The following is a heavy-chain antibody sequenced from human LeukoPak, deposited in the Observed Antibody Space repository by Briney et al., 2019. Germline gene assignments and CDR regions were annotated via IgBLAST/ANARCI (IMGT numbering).Heavy chain of an antibody. J-gene: IGHJ4*02. V-gene: IGHV1-2*02. CDR2: INPNTGDT. D-gene: IGHD6-19*01. CDR1: GYTFTAYY. Sequence: ASVKVSCKASGYTFTAYYVHWVRQAPGQGLEWIGWINPNTGDTNYAPKFQGRVTMTRDTSISTAYMELSRLRSDDTAVYYCARAYIAVAVFDYWGQGTLVTVSS. CDR3: ARAYIAVAVFDY.